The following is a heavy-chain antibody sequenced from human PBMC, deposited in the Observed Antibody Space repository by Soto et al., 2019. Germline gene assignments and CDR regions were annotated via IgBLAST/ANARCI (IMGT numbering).Heavy chain of an antibody. J-gene: IGHJ4*02. CDR2: ILNDASGH. CDR3: ARDDDYPDNGFDY. Sequence: QVQLVESGGGVVPPGTSLRLSCAASGFTFRRHGMHWVRQTPGKGLEWLAVILNDASGHWYADSVKGRFTISRDNFENTLYLQMNGLRLEDTAMYYCARDDDYPDNGFDYWGQGTLVTVSS. CDR1: GFTFRRHG. V-gene: IGHV3-33*01. D-gene: IGHD4-17*01.